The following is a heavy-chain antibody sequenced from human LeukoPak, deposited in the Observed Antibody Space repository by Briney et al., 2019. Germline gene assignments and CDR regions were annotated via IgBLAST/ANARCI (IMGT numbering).Heavy chain of an antibody. CDR1: GYTFTSYG. V-gene: IGHV1-18*01. D-gene: IGHD3-9*01. Sequence: RASVKVSCKASGYTFTSYGISWVRQAPGQGLEWMGWISAYNGNTNYAQKLQGRVTMTTDTSTSTAYMELRSLRSEDTAVYYCATDGYDILTGKLYYFDYWGQGTLVTVSS. J-gene: IGHJ4*02. CDR2: ISAYNGNT. CDR3: ATDGYDILTGKLYYFDY.